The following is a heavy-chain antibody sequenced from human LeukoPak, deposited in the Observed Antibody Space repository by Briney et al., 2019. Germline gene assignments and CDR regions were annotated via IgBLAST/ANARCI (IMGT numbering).Heavy chain of an antibody. V-gene: IGHV3-30-3*01. Sequence: GRSLRLSCAASGFTFSSYAMHWVRQAPGKGLEWVAVISYDGSNKYYADSVKCRFTISRDNSKNTLYLQMNSLRAEDTAVYHCARDSSTLGMDVWGQGTTVTVSS. CDR1: GFTFSSYA. CDR2: ISYDGSNK. CDR3: ARDSSTLGMDV. J-gene: IGHJ6*02.